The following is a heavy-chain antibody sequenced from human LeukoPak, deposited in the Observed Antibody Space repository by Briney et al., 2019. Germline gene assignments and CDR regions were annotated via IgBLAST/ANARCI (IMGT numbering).Heavy chain of an antibody. J-gene: IGHJ5*01. CDR1: GYEFYVDY. CDR2: INPNNGAT. D-gene: IGHD4-11*01. CDR3: ARIRDSSWYDS. V-gene: IGHV1-2*02. Sequence: GASVKVSCKASGYEFYVDYMHWVRQAPGQGVEWRGWINPNNGATDYAEKFQGRVNLTRDTSISTAYMELTGLRSDDTAVYYCARIRDSSWYDSWGQGTLVTVSS.